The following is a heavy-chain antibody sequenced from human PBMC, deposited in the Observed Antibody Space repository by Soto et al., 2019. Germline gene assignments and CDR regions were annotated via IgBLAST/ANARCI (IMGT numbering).Heavy chain of an antibody. CDR3: ARGDSTGYYPY. Sequence: GPTLVNPTQTLTLTFTFSGVSGITGVGGGGWIRQPPGKALEWLALIYWDDAKRYSPSLKSRLTINKDTSKNQVVLTMTNMDPVDTATYYCARGDSTGYYPYWGQGTLVTVSS. CDR1: GVSGITGVGG. J-gene: IGHJ4*02. CDR2: IYWDDAK. V-gene: IGHV2-5*02. D-gene: IGHD3-22*01.